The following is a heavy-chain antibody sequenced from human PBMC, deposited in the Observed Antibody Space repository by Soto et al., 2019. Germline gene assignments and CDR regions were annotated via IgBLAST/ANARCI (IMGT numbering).Heavy chain of an antibody. CDR1: GLAISSYG. J-gene: IGHJ3*02. V-gene: IGHV3-30*18. Sequence: GCLRHSCKASGLAISSYGVDRVRQKKRKGLEWVAVISYDGSNKYYADSVKGRFTISRDNSKNTLYLQMNSLRAEDTAVYYFVKDSSRGLSCWRAFDIWGQGTTVTVSP. D-gene: IGHD3-10*01. CDR3: VKDSSRGLSCWRAFDI. CDR2: ISYDGSNK.